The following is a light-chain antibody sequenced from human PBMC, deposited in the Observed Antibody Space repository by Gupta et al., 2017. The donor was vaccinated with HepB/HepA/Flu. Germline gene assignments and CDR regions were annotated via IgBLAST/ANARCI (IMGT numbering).Light chain of an antibody. CDR3: AAWDTSRNVVV. V-gene: IGLV1-44*01. CDR2: YND. Sequence: QSVMTQPTSVSGTPGQRVTISCSGSSSNVGRNNVNWYQQLPGTAPKLLIYYNDERPSGVPDRISGSKSGTSASLAISGLQSEDEADYYCAAWDTSRNVVVFGGGTKLTVL. J-gene: IGLJ2*01. CDR1: SSNVGRNN.